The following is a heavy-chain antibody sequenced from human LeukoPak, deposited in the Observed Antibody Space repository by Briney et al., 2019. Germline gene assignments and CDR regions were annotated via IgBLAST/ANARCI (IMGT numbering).Heavy chain of an antibody. J-gene: IGHJ4*02. CDR3: ARHRPAIAVAGTGFDY. Sequence: SETLSLTCTVSGGSISSYYWSWIRQPPGKGLEWIGHIHYSGTTNYNPSLKSRVTISVDTSEKLVSLKLTSVTAADTAVYYCARHRPAIAVAGTGFDYWGLGILVTVSS. CDR1: GGSISSYY. V-gene: IGHV4-59*08. D-gene: IGHD6-19*01. CDR2: IHYSGTT.